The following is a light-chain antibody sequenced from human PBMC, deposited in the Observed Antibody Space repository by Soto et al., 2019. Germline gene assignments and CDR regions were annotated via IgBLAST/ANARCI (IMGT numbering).Light chain of an antibody. J-gene: IGKJ2*01. CDR2: WAS. CDR1: QNILYSSNNNNY. CDR3: HQFYSTPYT. V-gene: IGKV4-1*01. Sequence: DIVMTQSPDSLAVSLGERATINCKSSQNILYSSNNNNYLAWYQQKPGQPPRLLIYWASTREFGVPDRFSGSGSGTDFTLTISSLQAEDVAVYYCHQFYSTPYTFGQGTTMEIK.